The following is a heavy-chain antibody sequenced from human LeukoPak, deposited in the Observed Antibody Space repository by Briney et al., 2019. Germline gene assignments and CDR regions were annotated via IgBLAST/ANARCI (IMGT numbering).Heavy chain of an antibody. CDR3: ARDLLGATFDY. Sequence: GGSLRLSCAASGFTFSSYDMHWVRQAPGKGLEWVAVIWYDGSNKYYADSVKGRFTISRDNSKNTLYLQMNSLRAEDTAVYYCARDLLGATFDYWGQGTLVTVSS. V-gene: IGHV3-33*01. J-gene: IGHJ4*02. D-gene: IGHD1-26*01. CDR1: GFTFSSYD. CDR2: IWYDGSNK.